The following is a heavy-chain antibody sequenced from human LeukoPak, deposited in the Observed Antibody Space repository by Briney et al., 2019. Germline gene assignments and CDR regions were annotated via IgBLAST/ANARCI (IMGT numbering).Heavy chain of an antibody. CDR2: MHYSGST. Sequence: PSETLSLTCSVSGGSITNNGYYWGWIRQSPETGLGWIGSMHYSGSTYYNPSLNSRVTISVDTSKNQFSLKLTSVTAADTAVYYCCGSGWFAGPFGYWGQGALVTVSS. CDR1: GGSITNNGYY. J-gene: IGHJ4*02. CDR3: CGSGWFAGPFGY. D-gene: IGHD6-19*01. V-gene: IGHV4-39*07.